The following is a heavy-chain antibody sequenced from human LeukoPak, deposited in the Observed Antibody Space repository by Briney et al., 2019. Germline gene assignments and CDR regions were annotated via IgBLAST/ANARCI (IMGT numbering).Heavy chain of an antibody. J-gene: IGHJ5*01. Sequence: PGGSLRLSCAASGFTFSSYAMSWVRQAPGKGLEWVANIKPDGSDKYYVESLKGRYSISRDNAKNSLFLQMDSLRADDTGVYYCARELSVLSAWFDSWGRGTLVIVSS. CDR2: IKPDGSDK. CDR3: ARELSVLSAWFDS. D-gene: IGHD2-15*01. V-gene: IGHV3-7*01. CDR1: GFTFSSYA.